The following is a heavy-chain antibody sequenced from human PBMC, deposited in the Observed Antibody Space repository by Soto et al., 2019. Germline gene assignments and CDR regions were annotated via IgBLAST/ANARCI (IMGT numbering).Heavy chain of an antibody. J-gene: IGHJ4*02. CDR1: GFTFDDYA. D-gene: IGHD3-22*01. V-gene: IGHV3-9*01. Sequence: EVQLVESGGGLVQPGRSLRLSCAASGFTFDDYAMHWVRQAPGKGLEWVSGINWNSGSIGYADSVKGRFTISRDNAKNSLYLQMNSLRTEDTALYYCAKGYNYDRSGNPDYWGQVTLVTASS. CDR2: INWNSGSI. CDR3: AKGYNYDRSGNPDY.